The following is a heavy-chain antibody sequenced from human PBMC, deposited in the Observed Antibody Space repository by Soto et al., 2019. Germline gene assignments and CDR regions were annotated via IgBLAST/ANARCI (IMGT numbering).Heavy chain of an antibody. CDR3: TTSPKDYDFCSGYLVNYVDV. CDR1: GFTFSNAW. CDR2: IKSKTDGGTT. D-gene: IGHD3-3*01. V-gene: IGHV3-15*01. Sequence: PGGSLRLSCAASGFTFSNAWMSWVRQAPGKGLEWVGRIKSKTDGGTTDYAAPVKGRFTISRDDSKNTLYLQMNSLKTEDTAVYYCTTSPKDYDFCSGYLVNYVDVWGQGTTVTVSS. J-gene: IGHJ6*02.